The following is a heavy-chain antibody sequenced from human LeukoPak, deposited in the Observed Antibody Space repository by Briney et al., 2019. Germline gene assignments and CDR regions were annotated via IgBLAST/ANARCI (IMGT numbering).Heavy chain of an antibody. CDR1: GYTFTSYG. J-gene: IGHJ4*02. Sequence: ASVKVSCKASGYTFTSYGISWVRQAPGQGLEWMGWISAYNGNTNYAQKLQGRVTMATDTSTSTAYMELRSLRSDDTAVYYCARARGRSLITTIDYWGQGTLVTVSS. CDR2: ISAYNGNT. D-gene: IGHD3-22*01. V-gene: IGHV1-18*01. CDR3: ARARGRSLITTIDY.